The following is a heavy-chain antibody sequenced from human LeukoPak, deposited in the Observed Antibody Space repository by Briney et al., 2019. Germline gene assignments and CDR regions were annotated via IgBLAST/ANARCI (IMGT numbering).Heavy chain of an antibody. V-gene: IGHV3-7*04. CDR1: GFYYNAYL. CDR2: IKQDGSQK. Sequence: GGSLRPSCVASGFYYNAYLMSWVRQAPGKGLEWVANIKQDGSQKFYLDSVKGRFTISRDNGNNSLYLHMSRLRVEDTAVYYCARDLKGFNLWGQGALVTVSS. J-gene: IGHJ5*02. CDR3: ARDLKGFNL.